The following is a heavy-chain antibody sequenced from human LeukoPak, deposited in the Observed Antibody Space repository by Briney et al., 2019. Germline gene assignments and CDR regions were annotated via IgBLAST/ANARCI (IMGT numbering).Heavy chain of an antibody. V-gene: IGHV3-23*01. D-gene: IGHD6-19*01. CDR2: ISGRGDGT. J-gene: IGHJ4*02. Sequence: GGSLTLSRVASGFTFSNYAMSWVRHPPGRGREGVSTISGRGDGTYDAESVKGRFTISRDNSGNSLFLQMINLRAEDTAVYYCAKGPRPDISVAHTLEYWGQGTLVTVSS. CDR3: AKGPRPDISVAHTLEY. CDR1: GFTFSNYA.